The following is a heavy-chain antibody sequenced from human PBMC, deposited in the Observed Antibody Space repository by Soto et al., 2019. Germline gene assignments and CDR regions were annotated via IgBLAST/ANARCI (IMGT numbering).Heavy chain of an antibody. CDR2: IYWNDDK. CDR3: AHSPWGAAPDY. D-gene: IGHD3-16*01. V-gene: IGHV2-5*01. CDR1: GFSFISLLVC. Sequence: SGPTLVNPTQTLTLTFTVSGFSFISLLVCVGWIRHPPGKALEWLGIIYWNDDKRYSPSLKSRLTITKDTSKNQVVLTMTNMDPVDTATYYCAHSPWGAAPDYWGQGTPVTVSS. J-gene: IGHJ4*02.